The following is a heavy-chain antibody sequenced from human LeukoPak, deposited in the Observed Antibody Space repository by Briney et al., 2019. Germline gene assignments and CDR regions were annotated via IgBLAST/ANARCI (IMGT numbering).Heavy chain of an antibody. V-gene: IGHV3-7*01. CDR3: ARVQVAVQSVFDYFDY. CDR2: ISPEGSDK. J-gene: IGHJ4*02. D-gene: IGHD2-2*01. Sequence: GGSLRLSCAASGFSFSGYWMRWVRQAPGKGLEWVANISPEGSDKYYKDSMKGRFTVSRDNAKDSLYLQMNSLRAEDTAVYFCARVQVAVQSVFDYFDYWGQGTLVTVSS. CDR1: GFSFSGYW.